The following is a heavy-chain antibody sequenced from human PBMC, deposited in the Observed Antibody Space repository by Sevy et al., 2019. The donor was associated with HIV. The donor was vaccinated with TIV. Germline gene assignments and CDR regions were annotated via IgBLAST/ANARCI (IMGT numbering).Heavy chain of an antibody. D-gene: IGHD2-21*02. CDR2: ISGSGGST. CDR1: GFTFSSYA. J-gene: IGHJ4*02. V-gene: IGHV3-23*01. CDR3: AKVIKVTNFDY. Sequence: GESLKISCAASGFTFSSYAMSWVRQAPGKGLEWVSAISGSGGSTYYADSVKGRFTISRDNSKNTLYLQMNSLRAEDTAVYYCAKVIKVTNFDYWGQGTLVTVSS.